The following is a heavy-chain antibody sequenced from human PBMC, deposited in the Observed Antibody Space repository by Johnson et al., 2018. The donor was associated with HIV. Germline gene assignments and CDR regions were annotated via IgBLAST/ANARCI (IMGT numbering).Heavy chain of an antibody. CDR3: AKDMRQWELLDAFDI. Sequence: VQLVESGGGLIQPGGSLRLSCAVSGFTVSSNYMSWVRQGPGKGLEWVSGIIPSGTGTHYADSVKGRFTISRDNSKNTLYLQMNSLRAEDTAVYYCAKDMRQWELLDAFDIWGQGTMVTVSS. CDR1: GFTVSSNY. V-gene: IGHV3-66*03. CDR2: IPSGTGT. D-gene: IGHD1-26*01. J-gene: IGHJ3*02.